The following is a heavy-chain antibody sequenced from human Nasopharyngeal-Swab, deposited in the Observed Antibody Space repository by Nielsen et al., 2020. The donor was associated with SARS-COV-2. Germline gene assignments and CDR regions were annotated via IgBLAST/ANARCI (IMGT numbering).Heavy chain of an antibody. V-gene: IGHV4-39*01. CDR3: ASQGSGSYYLLYYYYGMDV. J-gene: IGHJ6*02. D-gene: IGHD1-26*01. CDR2: IYYSGGT. Sequence: WIRQPPGKGLEWIGSIYYSGGTYYNPSLKSRVTISVDTSKNQFSLKLSSVTAADTAVYYCASQGSGSYYLLYYYYGMDVWGQGTTVTVSS.